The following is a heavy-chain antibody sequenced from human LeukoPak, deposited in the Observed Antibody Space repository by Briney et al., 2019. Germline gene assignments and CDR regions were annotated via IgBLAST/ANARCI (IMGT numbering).Heavy chain of an antibody. V-gene: IGHV4-4*07. J-gene: IGHJ4*02. D-gene: IGHD3-22*01. CDR3: ARGGSSGYYYG. CDR1: GGSISSHY. Sequence: PSGTLSLTCTVSGGSISSHYWSWIRQPAGKGLEWIGCLYTSGGTTYNPCLKSRVTMSVDTSKNQFSLKLTSMTAADAAVYYCARGGSSGYYYGWGQGTLVTVSS. CDR2: LYTSGGT.